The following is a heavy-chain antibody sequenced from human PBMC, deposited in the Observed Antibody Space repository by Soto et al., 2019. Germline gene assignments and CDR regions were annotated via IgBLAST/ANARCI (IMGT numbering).Heavy chain of an antibody. CDR1: GFTFSDYA. CDR2: TSGSGGDT. Sequence: PGGSLRLSCAASGFTFSDYAMAWVRQAPGKGLEWVSGTSGSGGDTYYADSVKGRFTISRDNSNNTLFLQMNCLRPEDTAVYYCANAGGTVTTSYYFDFWARGNLVTVSS. V-gene: IGHV3-23*01. J-gene: IGHJ4*02. D-gene: IGHD4-4*01. CDR3: ANAGGTVTTSYYFDF.